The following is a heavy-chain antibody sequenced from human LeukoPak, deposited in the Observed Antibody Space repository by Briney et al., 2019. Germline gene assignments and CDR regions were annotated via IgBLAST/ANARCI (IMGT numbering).Heavy chain of an antibody. CDR1: GITASSYA. V-gene: IGHV3-23*01. CDR3: AMAYFF. Sequence: PGGSLRLSCAASGITASSYAMTWVRQAPGKGLEWVSSISGSGDRTMYTDSVKGRFTISRDNAKNSMYLQMNSLRAEDTAVYYCAMAYFFWGQGALVTVSS. CDR2: ISGSGDRT. D-gene: IGHD2/OR15-2a*01. J-gene: IGHJ4*02.